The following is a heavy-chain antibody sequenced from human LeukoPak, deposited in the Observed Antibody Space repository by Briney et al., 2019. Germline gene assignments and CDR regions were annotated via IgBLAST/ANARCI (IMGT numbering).Heavy chain of an antibody. D-gene: IGHD1-7*01. CDR2: ISHSGGS. CDR1: AGSFSGYY. CDR3: ARLYGNYQNYFDY. V-gene: IGHV4-34*01. Sequence: SETLSLTCAVYAGSFSGYYWSWIRQPPGKGLEWIGDISHSGGSNYNPSLKRRVSISVDMSKNQFSLKLSSVTAADTAVYYCARLYGNYQNYFDYWGQGTLVTVSS. J-gene: IGHJ4*02.